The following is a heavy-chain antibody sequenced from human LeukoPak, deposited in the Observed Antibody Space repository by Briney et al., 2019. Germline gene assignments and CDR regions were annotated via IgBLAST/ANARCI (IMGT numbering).Heavy chain of an antibody. CDR1: GGSISSSSYY. V-gene: IGHV4-39*07. Sequence: SETLSLTCTVSGGSISSSSYYWGWIRQPPGKGLEWIGEINHSGSTNYNPSLKSRVTISVDTSKNQFSLKLSSVTAADTAVYYCARREYYYDSSGLWHAFDIWGQGTMVTVSS. CDR2: INHSGST. J-gene: IGHJ3*02. D-gene: IGHD3-22*01. CDR3: ARREYYYDSSGLWHAFDI.